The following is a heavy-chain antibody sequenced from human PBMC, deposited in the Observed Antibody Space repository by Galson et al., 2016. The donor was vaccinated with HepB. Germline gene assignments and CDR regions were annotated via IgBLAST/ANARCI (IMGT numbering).Heavy chain of an antibody. CDR2: IYWDGDK. CDR3: VTGNCSGGSCYQSDY. Sequence: PALVKPTQTLTLTCTFSGFSLSTSGVGVGWIRQPPGKALEWLALIYWDGDKRYSPSLKSRLTITKDTSKNQVFLTMTNMDPVDTATYYCVTGNCSGGSCYQSDYWGQGTLVTVSS. D-gene: IGHD2-15*01. V-gene: IGHV2-5*02. J-gene: IGHJ4*02. CDR1: GFSLSTSGVG.